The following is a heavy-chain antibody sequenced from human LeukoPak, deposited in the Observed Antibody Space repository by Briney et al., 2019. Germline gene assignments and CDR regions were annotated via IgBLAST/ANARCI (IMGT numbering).Heavy chain of an antibody. CDR1: GFKFSYYW. CDR3: ARGWGEKGRCRGGTCNNPQFDY. J-gene: IGHJ4*02. CDR2: IKESGSEK. D-gene: IGHD2-15*01. Sequence: GGSLRLSCAAPGFKFSYYWMTWVRQAPGKGLECLANIKESGSEKYYVDSVKGRFTISRDNADDLVYLQMNSLRVEDTAVYYCARGWGEKGRCRGGTCNNPQFDYWGQGILVTVSS. V-gene: IGHV3-7*01.